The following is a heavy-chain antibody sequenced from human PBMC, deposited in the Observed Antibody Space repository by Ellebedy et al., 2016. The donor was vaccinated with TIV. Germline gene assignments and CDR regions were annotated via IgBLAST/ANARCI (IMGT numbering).Heavy chain of an antibody. D-gene: IGHD1-26*01. Sequence: GESLKISXAASGFKFDDFAMSWVRQVPGKGLEWVSFINWSGGSTGYVDSVKGRFTISRDNAKNSLYLQMNGLRVEDTALYYCVRGVGATVGVDVWGQGVNVTVSS. CDR1: GFKFDDFA. CDR3: VRGVGATVGVDV. CDR2: INWSGGST. V-gene: IGHV3-20*04. J-gene: IGHJ6*02.